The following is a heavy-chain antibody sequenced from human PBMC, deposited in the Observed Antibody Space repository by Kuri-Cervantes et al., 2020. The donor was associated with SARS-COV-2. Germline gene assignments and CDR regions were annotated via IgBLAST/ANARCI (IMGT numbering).Heavy chain of an antibody. CDR1: GGSVSSSSNY. J-gene: IGHJ4*02. Sequence: SETLSLTCTVSGGSVSSSSNYWGWIRQPPGKGLEWIGSIYSSGSTYYSPSLRSRVTISTDTSKNQFSLRLDSVTAADAAVYYRVRPTAIRVPLVDFWGRGTLVTVSS. CDR3: VRPTAIRVPLVDF. V-gene: IGHV4-39*01. D-gene: IGHD2-2*01. CDR2: IYSSGST.